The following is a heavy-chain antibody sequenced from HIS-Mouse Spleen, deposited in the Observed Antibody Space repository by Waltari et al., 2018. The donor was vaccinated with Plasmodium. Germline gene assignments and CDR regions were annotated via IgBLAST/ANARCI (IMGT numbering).Heavy chain of an antibody. D-gene: IGHD6-6*01. Sequence: QVTLRESGPALVKPTQTLTLTCTSPGFSLSTSGMCVSWIRQPPRKALEWLARSDWDEDKYYSTSLKTRLTISKDTSKNQVVLTMTNMDPVDTATYYCARTTYSSSSAKYYYYGMDVWGQGTTVTVSS. CDR1: GFSLSTSGMC. CDR3: ARTTYSSSSAKYYYYGMDV. CDR2: SDWDEDK. V-gene: IGHV2-70*15. J-gene: IGHJ6*02.